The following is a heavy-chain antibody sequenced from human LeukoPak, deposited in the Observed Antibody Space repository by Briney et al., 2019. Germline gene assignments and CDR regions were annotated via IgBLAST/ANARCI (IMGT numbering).Heavy chain of an antibody. D-gene: IGHD3-10*01. CDR1: GYTFTGYY. Sequence: ASVKVSCKASGYTFTGYYMHWVRQAPGQGLEWMGWINPNSGGTNYAQKFQGRVTMTRDTSISTAYMELSRLRSDDTAVYYCATYGSGSYYAVAFDIWGQGTMVTVSS. CDR3: ATYGSGSYYAVAFDI. J-gene: IGHJ3*02. V-gene: IGHV1-2*02. CDR2: INPNSGGT.